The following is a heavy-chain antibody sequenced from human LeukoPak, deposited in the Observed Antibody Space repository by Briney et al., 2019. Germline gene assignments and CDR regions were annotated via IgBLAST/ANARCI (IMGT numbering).Heavy chain of an antibody. CDR3: ARGKSRGIYEYFDY. J-gene: IGHJ4*02. V-gene: IGHV1-8*01. D-gene: IGHD5/OR15-5a*01. Sequence: ASVKVSCKASGYTFTSYDINWVRQATGQGLEWMGWMNPNSGNTGYAQKFQGRVTMTRNTSISTAYMELSSLRSEDTAVYYCARGKSRGIYEYFDYWGQGTQVTVSS. CDR2: MNPNSGNT. CDR1: GYTFTSYD.